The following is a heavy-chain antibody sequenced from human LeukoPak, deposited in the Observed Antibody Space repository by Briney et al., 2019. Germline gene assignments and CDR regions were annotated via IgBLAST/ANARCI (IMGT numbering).Heavy chain of an antibody. CDR3: ARYYGGKGLDY. CDR1: GGSISSGDNY. J-gene: IGHJ4*02. CDR2: MYSSGST. V-gene: IGHV4-30-4*08. D-gene: IGHD4-23*01. Sequence: PSETLSLTCTVSGGSISSGDNYWSWICQPPGKGLEWIGFMYSSGSTYYNPSLKSRVTISVDTSKSQFSLKLSSVTAADTAVYYCARYYGGKGLDYWGQGTLVTVSS.